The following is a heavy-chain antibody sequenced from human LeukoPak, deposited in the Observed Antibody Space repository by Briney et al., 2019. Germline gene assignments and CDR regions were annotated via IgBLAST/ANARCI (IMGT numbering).Heavy chain of an antibody. CDR3: ASSPDDAFDI. CDR1: GFTFSSYR. CDR2: IKQDGSEK. J-gene: IGHJ3*02. Sequence: PGGSLRLSCAASGFTFSSYRMSWVRQAPGKGLEWVANIKQDGSEKYYVDSVKGRFTISRDNAKNSLYLQMNSLRAEDTAVYYCASSPDDAFDIWGQGTMVTVSS. V-gene: IGHV3-7*01.